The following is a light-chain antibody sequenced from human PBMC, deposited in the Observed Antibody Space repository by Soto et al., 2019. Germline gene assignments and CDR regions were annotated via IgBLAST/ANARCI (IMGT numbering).Light chain of an antibody. V-gene: IGKV3D-15*01. CDR3: QQYDDWLRLT. CDR2: DAS. J-gene: IGKJ4*01. Sequence: EIVLTQSPGTLSLSPGERATLSCRASQSVSSNLAWYQQKPGQAPRLLIYDASSRANGIPDRFSGSGSGTEFNLTISSLQSEDFAFYFCQQYDDWLRLTFGGGTKVDIK. CDR1: QSVSSN.